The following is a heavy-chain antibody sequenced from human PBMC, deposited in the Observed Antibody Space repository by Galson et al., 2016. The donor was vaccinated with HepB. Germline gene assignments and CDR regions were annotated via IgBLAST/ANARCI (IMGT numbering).Heavy chain of an antibody. V-gene: IGHV3-53*01. D-gene: IGHD1-1*01. J-gene: IGHJ4*02. CDR3: AKDSTDNWAWDY. CDR2: IYSGGTR. CDR1: GFTVSRDY. Sequence: SPRHSCAASGFTVSRDYMHRVRQARGKGLGWVSVIYSGGTRYYADAVKGRFTISRDDATNSLYLQMNSLRDEDTAVYYCAKDSTDNWAWDYWGQGTLVTVSS.